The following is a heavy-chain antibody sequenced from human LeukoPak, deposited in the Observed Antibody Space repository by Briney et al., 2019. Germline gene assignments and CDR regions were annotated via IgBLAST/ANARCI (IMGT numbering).Heavy chain of an antibody. CDR2: INPSGGST. J-gene: IGHJ4*02. CDR1: GYTFTGYY. D-gene: IGHD3-22*01. Sequence: ASVKVSCKASGYTFTGYYIHWVRQAPGQGLEWMGLINPSGGSTTYPQKFQGKITMTRDMSTSTVYMELSSLRSEDTAVYYCAREGVYDSNGYYYDHWGQGTPVTVSS. CDR3: AREGVYDSNGYYYDH. V-gene: IGHV1-46*01.